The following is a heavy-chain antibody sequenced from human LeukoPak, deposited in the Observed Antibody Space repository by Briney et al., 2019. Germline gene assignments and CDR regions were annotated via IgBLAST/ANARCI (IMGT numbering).Heavy chain of an antibody. CDR2: IYSDNT. D-gene: IGHD4/OR15-4a*01. V-gene: IGHV3-53*01. CDR1: GFTFSSYA. Sequence: GGSLRLSCAASGFTFSSYAMSWVRQAPGKGLEWVSFIYSDNTHYSDSVKGRFTISRDNSKNTLFLQMNSLRAEDTAVYYCARRAGAYSHPYDYWGQGTLVTVSS. J-gene: IGHJ4*02. CDR3: ARRAGAYSHPYDY.